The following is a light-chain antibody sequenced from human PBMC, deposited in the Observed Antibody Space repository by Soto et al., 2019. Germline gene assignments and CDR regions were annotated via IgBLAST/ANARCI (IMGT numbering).Light chain of an antibody. CDR2: GAS. CDR1: QSVSSIY. Sequence: EIVLTQSPGILSLSPGERATLSCRASQSVSSIYLAWYQQKPGQAPRLLIYGASTRASGIPDRFSGSGSGTDFTLTISRLEPEDFAMYVCQQYGNAVWTFGQGTKVEIK. CDR3: QQYGNAVWT. V-gene: IGKV3-20*01. J-gene: IGKJ1*01.